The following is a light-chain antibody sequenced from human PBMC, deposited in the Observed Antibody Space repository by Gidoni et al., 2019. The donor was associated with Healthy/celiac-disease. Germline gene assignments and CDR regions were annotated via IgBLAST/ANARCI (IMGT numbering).Light chain of an antibody. CDR2: GAS. CDR3: QQYGSSPPFT. Sequence: DIVLTPSPGTLSLSPGERATLSCRASQSVSSSYLAWYQQKPGPAPRLLIYGASSSATGSPDRFSGSGSGTDFTLTISRLEPEDFAVYYCQQYGSSPPFTFXPXTKVDIK. J-gene: IGKJ3*01. V-gene: IGKV3-20*01. CDR1: QSVSSSY.